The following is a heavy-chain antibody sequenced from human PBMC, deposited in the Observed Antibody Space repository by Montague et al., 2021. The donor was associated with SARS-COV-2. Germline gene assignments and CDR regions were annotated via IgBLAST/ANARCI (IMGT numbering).Heavy chain of an antibody. CDR2: INHSGST. V-gene: IGHV4-34*01. D-gene: IGHD5-12*01. CDR1: GGPFSGYY. CDR3: ARGPTNNIGMVATRLDY. Sequence: SETLSLTCAVYGGPFSGYYWNWIRQPPGKGLEWIGEINHSGSTNYNPSLKSRVTISVDTSNNQFSLKLTSVTAADTAVYYCARGPTNNIGMVATRLDYWGQGTLVTVSS. J-gene: IGHJ4*02.